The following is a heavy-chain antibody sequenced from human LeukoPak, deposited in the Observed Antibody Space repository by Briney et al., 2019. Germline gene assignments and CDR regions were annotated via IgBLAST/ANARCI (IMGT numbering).Heavy chain of an antibody. J-gene: IGHJ4*02. CDR2: ISSSSSTI. Sequence: GSLRLSCAASGFTFSSYSMNWVRQAPGKGLEWVSYISSSSSTIYYADSVKGRFTISRDNAKNSLYLQMNSLRDEDTAVYYCARAPDSSAYSFFFDYWGQGTLVTVSS. CDR3: ARAPDSSAYSFFFDY. V-gene: IGHV3-48*02. CDR1: GFTFSSYS. D-gene: IGHD3-22*01.